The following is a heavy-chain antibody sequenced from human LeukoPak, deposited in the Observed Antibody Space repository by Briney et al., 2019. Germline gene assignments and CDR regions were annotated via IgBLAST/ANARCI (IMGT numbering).Heavy chain of an antibody. CDR3: ANLNPPYYFYGMDV. J-gene: IGHJ6*02. CDR2: IYYSGST. Sequence: KASETLSLTCTVSGGSISSSSYYWGWIRQPPGRGLEWIGSIYYSGSTYYNPSLKSRVTISVDTSKNQFSLKLSSVTAADTAVYYCANLNPPYYFYGMDVWGQGTTVTVSS. V-gene: IGHV4-39*01. CDR1: GGSISSSSYY.